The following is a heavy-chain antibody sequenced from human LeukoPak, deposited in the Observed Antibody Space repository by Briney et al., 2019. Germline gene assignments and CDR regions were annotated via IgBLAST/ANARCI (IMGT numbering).Heavy chain of an antibody. D-gene: IGHD1-26*01. CDR1: GYSFTSYW. V-gene: IGHV5-51*01. J-gene: IGHJ4*02. CDR3: ARHEGGGYIDY. CDR2: IYPGESVT. Sequence: RGESLKISCKGSGYSFTSYWIGWVRQMPGKGLEWMGIIYPGESVTTYSPSFQGHVTISAAKSISPAYLQWRSLKASDTPMYYCARHEGGGYIDYWGQGTLVTVSS.